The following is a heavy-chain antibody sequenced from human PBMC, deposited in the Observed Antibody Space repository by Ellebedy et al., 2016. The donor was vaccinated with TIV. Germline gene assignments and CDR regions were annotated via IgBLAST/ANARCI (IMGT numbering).Heavy chain of an antibody. V-gene: IGHV4-61*01. J-gene: IGHJ4*02. D-gene: IGHD4-17*01. CDR2: IYYSGST. CDR1: GGSISSSSYY. Sequence: MPSETLSLTCTVYGGSISSSSYYLSWIRKPPGKGLEWIGYIYYSGSTTYNPSLKSRVTISVDTSKNQFSLKLSSVTAADTAVDYCARLFHYGDFRNFDYWGQGTLVTVSS. CDR3: ARLFHYGDFRNFDY.